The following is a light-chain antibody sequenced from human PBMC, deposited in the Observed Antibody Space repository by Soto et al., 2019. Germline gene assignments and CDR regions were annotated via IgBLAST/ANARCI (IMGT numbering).Light chain of an antibody. Sequence: QSVLTQPPSASGTPGQRLTIACSGTRSNIGSNFVNWYRQLPGTAPKLLVHTNSQRPSGVPDRFSGSKSGTSASLAISGLQSEDEGDYFCAVWDDSMHGYVLANGTKVTVL. CDR2: TNS. CDR1: RSNIGSNF. CDR3: AVWDDSMHGYV. J-gene: IGLJ1*01. V-gene: IGLV1-44*01.